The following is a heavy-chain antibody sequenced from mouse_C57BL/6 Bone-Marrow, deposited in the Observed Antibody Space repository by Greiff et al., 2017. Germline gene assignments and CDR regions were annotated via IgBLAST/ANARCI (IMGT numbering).Heavy chain of an antibody. J-gene: IGHJ4*01. V-gene: IGHV5-12*01. CDR3: ARIRD. Sequence: EVQRVESGGGLVQPGGSLKLSCAASGFTFSDYYMYWVRQTPEKRLEWVAYISNGGGSTYYPDTVKGRFTISRDNAKNTLYLQMSRLKSEDTAMYYCARIRDWGQGTSVTVSS. CDR1: GFTFSDYY. CDR2: ISNGGGST.